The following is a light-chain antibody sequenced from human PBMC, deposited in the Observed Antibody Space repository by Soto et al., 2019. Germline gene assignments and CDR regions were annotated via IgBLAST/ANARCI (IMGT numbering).Light chain of an antibody. CDR1: SNDIGAYKY. CDR2: EVS. V-gene: IGLV2-14*01. Sequence: QSALTQPASVSGSPGQSITISCTGSSNDIGAYKYVSWYQQYPGKAPKLIIFEVSNRPSGVSNRFSGSKSGNTASLTIAGLQAEYEADYHCSSYTTGSTLSVFGGGTKLTVL. CDR3: SSYTTGSTLSV. J-gene: IGLJ1*01.